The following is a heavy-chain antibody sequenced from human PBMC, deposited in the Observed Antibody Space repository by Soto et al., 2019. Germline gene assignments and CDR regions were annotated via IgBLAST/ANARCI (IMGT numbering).Heavy chain of an antibody. CDR3: ARDQPLVRGAPTYYYYGMDV. V-gene: IGHV3-48*03. CDR2: ISSSGSTI. CDR1: GFTFSSYE. D-gene: IGHD3-10*01. Sequence: GGSLRLSCAASGFTFSSYEMNWVRQAPGKGLEWVSYISSSGSTIYYADSVKGRFTISRDNAKNSLYLQMNSLRAEDTAVYYCARDQPLVRGAPTYYYYGMDVWGQGTTVTVSS. J-gene: IGHJ6*02.